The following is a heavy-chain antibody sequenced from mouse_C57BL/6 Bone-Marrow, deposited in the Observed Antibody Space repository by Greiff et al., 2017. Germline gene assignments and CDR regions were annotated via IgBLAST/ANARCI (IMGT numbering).Heavy chain of an antibody. CDR2: IDPSDSET. V-gene: IGHV1-52*01. CDR3: AREGDDGYYRYFDV. CDR1: GYTFTSYW. Sequence: QVQLKQPGAELVRPGSSVKLSCKASGYTFTSYWMHWVKQRPIQGLEWIGNIDPSDSETHYNQKFKDKATLTVDKSSSTAYMQLSSLTSEDSAVYYCAREGDDGYYRYFDVWGTGTTVTVSS. D-gene: IGHD2-3*01. J-gene: IGHJ1*03.